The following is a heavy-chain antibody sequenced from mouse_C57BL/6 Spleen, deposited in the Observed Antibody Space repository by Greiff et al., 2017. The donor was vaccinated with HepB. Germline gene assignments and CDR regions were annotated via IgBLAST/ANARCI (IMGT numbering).Heavy chain of an antibody. CDR3: ARGGYYGYFDV. CDR1: GYAFTNYL. CDR2: INPGSGGT. V-gene: IGHV1-54*01. Sequence: VQRVESGAELVRPGTSVKVSCKASGYAFTNYLIEWVKQRPGQGLEWIGVINPGSGGTNYNEKFKGKATLTADKSSSTAYMQLSSLTSEDSAVYFCARGGYYGYFDVWGTGTTVTVSS. D-gene: IGHD1-1*02. J-gene: IGHJ1*03.